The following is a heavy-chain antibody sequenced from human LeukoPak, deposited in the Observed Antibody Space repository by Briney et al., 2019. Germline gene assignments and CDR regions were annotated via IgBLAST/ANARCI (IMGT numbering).Heavy chain of an antibody. J-gene: IGHJ4*02. CDR3: ARDTVGHCTSSICYVFYF. CDR2: INPNSGAT. V-gene: IGHV1-2*02. D-gene: IGHD2-2*01. CDR1: GYTFTGYN. Sequence: ASMKLSCEASGYTFTGYNIHWERQAPGQGLEWMGWINPNSGATNYAQNFQARVTMTRDTSISTAYMELSSLRSDDTALYYCARDTVGHCTSSICYVFYFWGQGTLVTVSS.